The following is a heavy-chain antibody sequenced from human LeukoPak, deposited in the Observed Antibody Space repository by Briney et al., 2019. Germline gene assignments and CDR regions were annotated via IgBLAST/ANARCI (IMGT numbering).Heavy chain of an antibody. CDR1: GFTFSSYS. D-gene: IGHD1-26*01. V-gene: IGHV3-21*01. Sequence: PGGSLRLSWAVSGFTFSSYSMNWVRQAPGKGLEWVSSISSSSSYIYYADSVKGRFTISRDNAENSLFLQMNSLRAEDTAVYYCAREVGVVGATCDYWGQGTLVTVSS. CDR3: AREVGVVGATCDY. J-gene: IGHJ4*02. CDR2: ISSSSSYI.